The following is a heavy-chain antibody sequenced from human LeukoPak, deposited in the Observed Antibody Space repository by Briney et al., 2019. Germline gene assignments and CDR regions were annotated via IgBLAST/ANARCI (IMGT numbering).Heavy chain of an antibody. CDR3: ARVGASAYIYSRFEERQKNFFDY. V-gene: IGHV3-23*01. CDR1: GFTFSSYA. D-gene: IGHD1-26*01. J-gene: IGHJ4*02. CDR2: ISAGGGNT. Sequence: GGSLRLSCAASGFTFSSYAMTWVRHSSGKGLDWVSAISAGGGNTYYADSVKGRFTISRDNSKNTLYLHINSLRAEDTALYYCARVGASAYIYSRFEERQKNFFDYWGQGTLVTVSS.